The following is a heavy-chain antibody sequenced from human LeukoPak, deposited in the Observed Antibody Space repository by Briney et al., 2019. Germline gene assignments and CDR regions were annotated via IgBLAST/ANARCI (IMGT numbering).Heavy chain of an antibody. CDR3: ARVLRYCSGGNCYSGGLGYMDV. CDR2: ISRSGSTK. V-gene: IGHV3-11*01. Sequence: GGSLRLSCAASGFTFSDYNMRWIRQAPGKGLEWVSSISRSGSTKYYADSVKGRFTISRDNAENSLFLQMSSLRAEDTAVYYCARVLRYCSGGNCYSGGLGYMDVWGKGTTVTISS. D-gene: IGHD2-15*01. J-gene: IGHJ6*03. CDR1: GFTFSDYN.